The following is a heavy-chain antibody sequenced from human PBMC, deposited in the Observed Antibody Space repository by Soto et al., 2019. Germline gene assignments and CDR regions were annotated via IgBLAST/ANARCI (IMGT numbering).Heavy chain of an antibody. Sequence: GGSLRLSCAASGFTFSSYAMHWVRQAPGKGLEYVSAISSNGGSTYYANSVKGRFTISRDNSKNTLYLQMGSLRAEDMAVYYCARDRYYDFWSGYGGAFDIWGQGTMVTVSS. V-gene: IGHV3-64*01. CDR3: ARDRYYDFWSGYGGAFDI. CDR1: GFTFSSYA. J-gene: IGHJ3*02. D-gene: IGHD3-3*01. CDR2: ISSNGGST.